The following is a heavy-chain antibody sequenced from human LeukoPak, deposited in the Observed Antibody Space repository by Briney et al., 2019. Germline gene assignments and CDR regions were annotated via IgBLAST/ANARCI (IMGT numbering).Heavy chain of an antibody. V-gene: IGHV4-38-2*02. J-gene: IGHJ4*02. CDR2: IYYSGST. CDR1: GYSISSGYY. Sequence: KPSETLSLTCTVSGYSISSGYYWGWIRQPPGKGLEWIGSIYYSGSTYYNPSPKSRVTISVDTSKNQFSLKLSSVTAADTAVYYCARFWSGYPYYFDYWGQGTLVTVSS. D-gene: IGHD3-3*01. CDR3: ARFWSGYPYYFDY.